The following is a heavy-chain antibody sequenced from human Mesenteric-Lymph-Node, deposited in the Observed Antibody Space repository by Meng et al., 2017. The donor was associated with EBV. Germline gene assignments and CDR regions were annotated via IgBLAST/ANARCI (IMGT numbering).Heavy chain of an antibody. D-gene: IGHD5-12*01. CDR3: ARVEYSDHDYPD. CDR2: INHSAST. V-gene: IGHV4-34*01. Sequence: HVPLQLSGPGLVKPSGTLSLTCPVSGGSFIAYYWNWIRQAPGKGPEWIGDINHSASTNYNSSLKSRVTISLDTSNKQFYLHLRSVSAADTAVYYCARVEYSDHDYPDWGQGTLVTVSS. CDR1: GGSFIAYY. J-gene: IGHJ4*02.